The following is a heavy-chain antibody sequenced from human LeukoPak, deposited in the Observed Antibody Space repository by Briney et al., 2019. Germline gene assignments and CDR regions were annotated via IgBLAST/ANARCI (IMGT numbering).Heavy chain of an antibody. V-gene: IGHV3-23*01. D-gene: IGHD5-12*01. CDR3: AKTHYDLMDV. CDR2: MNNGPGAT. CDR1: GFSFSTSP. Sequence: GGSLRLSCAASGFSFSTSPMSWVRQPPGKGLEWVSAMNNGPGATFYRDSVRGRFTISRDDSKSTLYLQMNSLRAEDTGTYYCAKTHYDLMDVWGQGTTVTVSS. J-gene: IGHJ6*02.